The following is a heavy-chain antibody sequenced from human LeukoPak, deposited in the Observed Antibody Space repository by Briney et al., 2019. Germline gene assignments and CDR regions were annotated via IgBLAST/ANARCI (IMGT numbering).Heavy chain of an antibody. J-gene: IGHJ3*02. Sequence: ASVKVSCKVSGYTLTELSMHWVRQAPGKGLEWMGGFDPEDGETIYAQKFQGRVTMTEDTSTDTAYMEPSSLRSEDTAVYYCATFNIVVVPAVDDAFDIWGQGTMVTVSS. CDR3: ATFNIVVVPAVDDAFDI. V-gene: IGHV1-24*01. D-gene: IGHD2-2*01. CDR1: GYTLTELS. CDR2: FDPEDGET.